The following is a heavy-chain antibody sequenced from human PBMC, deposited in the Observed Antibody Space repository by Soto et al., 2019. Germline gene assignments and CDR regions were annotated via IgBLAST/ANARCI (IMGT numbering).Heavy chain of an antibody. Sequence: QITLKESGPTLVKPTQTLTLTCTFSGFSLSTSGRGVGWIRQPPGKALEWLALIYWDDDERYSPSLKSRLTITKDTSKNQVVLTMTNMDHVDTATYYCLHVKMDVWGEGTTVTVSS. CDR3: LHVKMDV. V-gene: IGHV2-5*02. CDR1: GFSLSTSGRG. J-gene: IGHJ6*04. CDR2: IYWDDDE.